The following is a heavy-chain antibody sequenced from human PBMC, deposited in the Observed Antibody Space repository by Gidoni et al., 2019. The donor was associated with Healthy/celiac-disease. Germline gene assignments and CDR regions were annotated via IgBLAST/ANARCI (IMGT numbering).Heavy chain of an antibody. D-gene: IGHD3-3*01. CDR1: GGSIISSSYY. J-gene: IGHJ4*02. V-gene: IGHV4-39*01. CDR3: ARCRGSIWRRHNNPFDY. Sequence: QLQLQESGPGLVKPSETLSLTCTVSGGSIISSSYYWGGIRQPPGKGLEWIGSIYYSGSTYYNPSLKSRVTISVDTSKNQFSLKLSSVTAADTAVYYCARCRGSIWRRHNNPFDYWGQGTLVTVSS. CDR2: IYYSGST.